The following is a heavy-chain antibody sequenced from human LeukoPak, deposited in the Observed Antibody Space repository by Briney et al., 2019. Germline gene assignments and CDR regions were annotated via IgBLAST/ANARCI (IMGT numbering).Heavy chain of an antibody. V-gene: IGHV3-23*01. CDR2: ISQGGETP. D-gene: IGHD2-21*01. J-gene: IGHJ5*02. CDR3: ARLVIPSHSRWFDP. Sequence: PGVSLRLSCTASGFIFNNYAMSWVRQAPGQGLEWVSTISQGGETPYYADSVKGRFTVSRDNSKNTLYLQIDSLSAEDTAVYYCARLVIPSHSRWFDPWGQGTLVTVSS. CDR1: GFIFNNYA.